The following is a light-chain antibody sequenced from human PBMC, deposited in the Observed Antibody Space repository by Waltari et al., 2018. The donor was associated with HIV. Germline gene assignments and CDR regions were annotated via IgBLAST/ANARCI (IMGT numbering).Light chain of an antibody. CDR3: SSYSGSDTLVV. V-gene: IGLV2-14*01. CDR1: SSDLGDYNY. J-gene: IGLJ2*01. CDR2: EVS. Sequence: HSALTQPASVSGSPGPSITISCPGTSSDLGDYNYVSWYQQRSGKGPKLIIYEVSTRSSGVSLRFSGSKSGNTASLTVSGLQLEDEGDYYCSSYSGSDTLVVFGGGTKLTVL.